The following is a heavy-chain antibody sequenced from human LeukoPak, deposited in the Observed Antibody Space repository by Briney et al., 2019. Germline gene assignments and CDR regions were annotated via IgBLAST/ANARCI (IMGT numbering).Heavy chain of an antibody. J-gene: IGHJ4*02. V-gene: IGHV1-46*01. CDR3: ARDRGEEIFGVVIDKYYFDY. CDR1: GYTFTSYY. D-gene: IGHD3-3*01. Sequence: ASVKVSCKASGYTFTSYYMHWVRQAPGQGLEWMGIINPSGGSTSYAQKFQGRVTMTRDTSTSTVYMELSSLRSEDTAVYYCARDRGEEIFGVVIDKYYFDYWGQGTLVTVPS. CDR2: INPSGGST.